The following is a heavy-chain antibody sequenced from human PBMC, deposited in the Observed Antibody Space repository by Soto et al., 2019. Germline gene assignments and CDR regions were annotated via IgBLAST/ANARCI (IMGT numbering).Heavy chain of an antibody. Sequence: ASVKVSCKASGYTFTGYFMHWVRQAPGQGLEWMGCINPNSGATKYAQKFQGRVTLTRDTSINTAYMEMSMLRSDDTAVYYCARGGATILGPLPWGQGTLVTVSS. CDR3: ARGGATILGPLP. CDR1: GYTFTGYF. J-gene: IGHJ5*02. CDR2: INPNSGAT. V-gene: IGHV1-2*02. D-gene: IGHD5-12*01.